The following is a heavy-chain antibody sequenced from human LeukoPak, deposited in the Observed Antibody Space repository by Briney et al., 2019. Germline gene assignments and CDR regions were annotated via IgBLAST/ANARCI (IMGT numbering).Heavy chain of an antibody. D-gene: IGHD5-24*01. J-gene: IGHJ4*02. Sequence: SVKVSRKASGGSFSSSTINWVRQAPGQGLEWMGEIVPKYYTTNYAQKFQGRVTISADSSTSTAYMELSSLTSEDTAVYYCARDYTIKAPYFDYWGQGTLVTVSS. V-gene: IGHV1-69*01. CDR2: IVPKYYTT. CDR3: ARDYTIKAPYFDY. CDR1: GGSFSSST.